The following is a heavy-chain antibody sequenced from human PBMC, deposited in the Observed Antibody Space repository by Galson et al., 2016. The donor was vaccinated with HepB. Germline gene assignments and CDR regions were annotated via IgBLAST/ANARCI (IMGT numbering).Heavy chain of an antibody. CDR3: ARKVPAAIFDYFGMDV. Sequence: SCKASGYTFTRYGISWVRQAPGQGLEWMGWISVYNGNTNYTQKLQDRVTMTAGTSTNTAYMELRSLRSDDSAVYYCARKVPAAIFDYFGMDVWGQGTTVTVSS. J-gene: IGHJ6*02. D-gene: IGHD2-2*01. CDR2: ISVYNGNT. V-gene: IGHV1-18*04. CDR1: GYTFTRYG.